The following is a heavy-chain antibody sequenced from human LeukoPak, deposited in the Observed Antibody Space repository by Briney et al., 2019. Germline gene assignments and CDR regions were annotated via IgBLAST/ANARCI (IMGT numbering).Heavy chain of an antibody. V-gene: IGHV3-43*01. CDR2: ISWDGGST. D-gene: IGHD2-2*01. J-gene: IGHJ4*02. CDR1: GFTFDDYT. CDR3: ASSWDY. Sequence: GGSLRLSCAASGFTFDDYTMHWVRQAPGKGLEWVSLISWDGGSTYYADSVKGRFTISRDNAKNLLYLQMNSLRAEDTAVYYCASSWDYWGQGTLVTVSS.